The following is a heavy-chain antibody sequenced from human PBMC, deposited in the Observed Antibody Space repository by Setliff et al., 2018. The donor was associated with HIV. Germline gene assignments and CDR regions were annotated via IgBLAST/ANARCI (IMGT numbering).Heavy chain of an antibody. Sequence: GGSLRLSCAASGFTFSNAWMSWVRQAPGKGLEWVANIKQDGSEKYYVDSVKGRFTISRDNAKNSLYLQMNSLRAEDTAVYYCAREGDGWPPDAFDIWGQGTMVTVSS. D-gene: IGHD2-15*01. V-gene: IGHV3-7*01. CDR2: IKQDGSEK. J-gene: IGHJ3*02. CDR1: GFTFSNAW. CDR3: AREGDGWPPDAFDI.